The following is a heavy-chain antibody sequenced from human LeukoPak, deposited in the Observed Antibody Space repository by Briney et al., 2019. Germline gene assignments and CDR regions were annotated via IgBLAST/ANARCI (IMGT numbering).Heavy chain of an antibody. CDR3: ARLGQYYGSGSYSH. J-gene: IGHJ4*02. CDR2: IYYSGST. V-gene: IGHV4-39*01. D-gene: IGHD3-10*01. Sequence: SSETLSLTCTVSXGSIXXXXXYWGWIRQPXXXXXXXIGSIYYSGSTYYNPSLKSRVTISVDTSKNQFSLKLSSVTAADTAVYYCARLGQYYGSGSYSHWGQGTLVTVSS. CDR1: XGSIXXXXXY.